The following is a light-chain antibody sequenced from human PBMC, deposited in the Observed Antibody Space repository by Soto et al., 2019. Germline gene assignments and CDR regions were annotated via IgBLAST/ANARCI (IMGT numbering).Light chain of an antibody. V-gene: IGLV2-14*02. J-gene: IGLJ1*01. Sequence: QSALTQPASVSGSPGQSITISCTGTSSDVGSYNLVSWYQHHPGKAPKLMIYEVSHRPSGVSNRFSGSKSGNTASLTISGLQSEDEADYYCISYTSDDVRYVFGTGTKLTVL. CDR1: SSDVGSYNL. CDR3: ISYTSDDVRYV. CDR2: EVS.